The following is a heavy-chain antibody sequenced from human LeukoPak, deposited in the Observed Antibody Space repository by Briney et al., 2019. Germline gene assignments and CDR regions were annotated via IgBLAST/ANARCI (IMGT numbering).Heavy chain of an antibody. V-gene: IGHV1-18*01. CDR2: ISAYNGNT. J-gene: IGHJ4*02. Sequence: ASVKVSCKASGYTFTSYGISWVRQAPGQGLEWMGWISAYNGNTNYAQKLQGSVTMTTDTSTSTAYMELRSLRSDDTAVYYCARDRERYSSGWYYGYWGQGTLVTVSS. D-gene: IGHD6-19*01. CDR1: GYTFTSYG. CDR3: ARDRERYSSGWYYGY.